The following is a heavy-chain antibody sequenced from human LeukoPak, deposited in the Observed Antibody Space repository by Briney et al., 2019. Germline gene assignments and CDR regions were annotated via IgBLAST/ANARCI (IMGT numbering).Heavy chain of an antibody. CDR3: VRDGGNWFDP. CDR1: GFTFSSYW. D-gene: IGHD2-15*01. J-gene: IGHJ5*02. CDR2: TNSDGSST. Sequence: GGSLRLPCAASGFTFSSYWMHWVRQAPGKGPVWVSRTNSDGSSTSYADSVKGRFTISRDNAKNTLYLQMNSLRAEDTALYYCVRDGGNWFDPWGQGTLVTVSS. V-gene: IGHV3-74*01.